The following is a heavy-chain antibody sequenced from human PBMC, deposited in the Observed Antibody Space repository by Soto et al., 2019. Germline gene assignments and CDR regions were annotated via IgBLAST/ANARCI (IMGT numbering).Heavy chain of an antibody. CDR1: GGTFSSYT. Sequence: QVQLVQSGAEVKKPGSSVKVSCKGSGGTFSSYTISWVRQAPGQGLEWMGRIIPILGIANYAQKFQGRVTXTXDXXTSTVYMELSSLRSEDTAVYYCARLPQYQLSGMDVWGQGTTVTVSS. CDR3: ARLPQYQLSGMDV. D-gene: IGHD2-2*01. V-gene: IGHV1-69*02. CDR2: IIPILGIA. J-gene: IGHJ6*02.